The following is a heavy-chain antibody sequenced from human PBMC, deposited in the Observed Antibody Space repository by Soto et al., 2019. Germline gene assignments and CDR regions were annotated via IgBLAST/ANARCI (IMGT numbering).Heavy chain of an antibody. CDR2: IYYSGST. V-gene: IGHV4-39*01. CDR1: GGSISSSSYY. Sequence: SETLSLTCTVSGGSISSSSYYWGWIRQPPGKGLEWIGSIYYSGSTYYNPSLKSRVTISVDTSKNQFSLKLSSVTAADTAVYYCARLLDITMVRGVTHYYYYYGMDVWGQGTTVTV. J-gene: IGHJ6*02. CDR3: ARLLDITMVRGVTHYYYYYGMDV. D-gene: IGHD3-10*01.